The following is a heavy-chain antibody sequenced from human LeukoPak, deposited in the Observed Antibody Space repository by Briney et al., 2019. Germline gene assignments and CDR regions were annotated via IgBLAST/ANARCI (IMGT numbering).Heavy chain of an antibody. CDR1: GYTFTSYD. D-gene: IGHD2-2*01. Sequence: ASVKVSCKASGYTFTSYDINWVRQATGQGLEWMGWMNPNSGNTGYAQKFQGRLTMTRNTSISTAYMELSSLRSEDTAVYYCARGRLVVPAARFPFDYWGQGTLVTVSS. CDR3: ARGRLVVPAARFPFDY. CDR2: MNPNSGNT. J-gene: IGHJ4*02. V-gene: IGHV1-8*01.